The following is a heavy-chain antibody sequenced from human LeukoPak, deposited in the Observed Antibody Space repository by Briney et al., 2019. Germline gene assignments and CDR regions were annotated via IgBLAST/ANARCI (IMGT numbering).Heavy chain of an antibody. CDR1: AFTFRSYA. J-gene: IGHJ4*02. CDR2: ISGSGGST. Sequence: SGGSLRLSCAASAFTFRSYAMSWVRQAGGKGLEWVSAISGSGGSTYYADSVKGRFTISRDNSKNTLYLQMSSLRAEDTAVYYCAKGSGSSYPYYFDYWGQGTLVTVSS. CDR3: AKGSGSSYPYYFDY. V-gene: IGHV3-23*01. D-gene: IGHD3-3*01.